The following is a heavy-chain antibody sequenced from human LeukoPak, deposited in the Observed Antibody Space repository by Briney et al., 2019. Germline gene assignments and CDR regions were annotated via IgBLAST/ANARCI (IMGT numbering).Heavy chain of an antibody. Sequence: PGGSLRLSCAASGFTFSSYGMHWVRQAPGKGLEWVAVIWYDGSNKYYADSVKGRFTISRDNSKNTLYLQMNSLRAEDTAVYYCARDRRDSSGWEYYFDYWGQGTLVSVSS. CDR2: IWYDGSNK. CDR3: ARDRRDSSGWEYYFDY. CDR1: GFTFSSYG. D-gene: IGHD6-19*01. J-gene: IGHJ4*02. V-gene: IGHV3-33*01.